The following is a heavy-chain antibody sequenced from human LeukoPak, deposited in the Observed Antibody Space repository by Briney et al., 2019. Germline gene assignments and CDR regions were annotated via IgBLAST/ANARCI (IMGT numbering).Heavy chain of an antibody. V-gene: IGHV3-13*01. CDR2: IATTGDT. CDR3: ATGQGHGMDV. D-gene: IGHD1-14*01. J-gene: IGHJ6*02. Sequence: GGSLRLSCTASGFTFSSYDMHWVRQVTGKGLEWVSAIATTGDTFYSGSVKGRFTISRDNAKNTLYLQMNSLRAEDTAVYYCATGQGHGMDVWGQGTTVTVSS. CDR1: GFTFSSYD.